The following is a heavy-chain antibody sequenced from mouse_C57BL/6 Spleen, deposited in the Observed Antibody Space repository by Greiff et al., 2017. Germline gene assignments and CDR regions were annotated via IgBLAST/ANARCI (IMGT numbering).Heavy chain of an antibody. CDR1: GYAFSSSW. CDR3: ARGAYDGYYEGYAMDY. J-gene: IGHJ4*01. CDR2: IYPGDGDT. D-gene: IGHD2-3*01. V-gene: IGHV1-82*01. Sequence: QVQLKESGPELVKPGASVKISCKASGYAFSSSWMNWVKQRPGKGLEWIGRIYPGDGDTNYNGKFKGKATLTADKSSSTAYMQLSSLTSEDSAVYFCARGAYDGYYEGYAMDYWGQGTSVTVSS.